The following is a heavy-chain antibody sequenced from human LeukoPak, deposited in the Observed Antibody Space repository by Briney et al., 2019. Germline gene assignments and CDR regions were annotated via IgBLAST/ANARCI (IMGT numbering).Heavy chain of an antibody. Sequence: ASVKVSCKASGYTFTGNYMHWVRQAPGQGLEWMGTINPSGGSTSYAQNFQGRLTMTRDTSTSTVYMELSSLRSEDTAVYYCARDLSYYGSGSPSYFDCWGQGTLVTVSS. CDR3: ARDLSYYGSGSPSYFDC. CDR2: INPSGGST. J-gene: IGHJ4*02. CDR1: GYTFTGNY. V-gene: IGHV1-46*01. D-gene: IGHD3-10*01.